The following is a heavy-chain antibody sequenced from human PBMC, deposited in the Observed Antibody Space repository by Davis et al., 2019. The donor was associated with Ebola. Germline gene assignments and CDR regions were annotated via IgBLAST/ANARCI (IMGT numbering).Heavy chain of an antibody. CDR3: AKESPGIAVAGHRYYYYYGMDV. V-gene: IGHV3-30*18. D-gene: IGHD6-19*01. Sequence: GESLKISCAASGFTFSSYGMHWVRQAPGKGLEWVAVISYDGSNKYYADSVKGRFTISRDNSKNTLYLQMNSLRAEDTAVYYCAKESPGIAVAGHRYYYYYGMDVWGKGTTATVSS. CDR2: ISYDGSNK. J-gene: IGHJ6*04. CDR1: GFTFSSYG.